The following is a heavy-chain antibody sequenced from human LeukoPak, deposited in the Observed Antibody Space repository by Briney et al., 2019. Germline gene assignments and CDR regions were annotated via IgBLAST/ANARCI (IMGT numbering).Heavy chain of an antibody. D-gene: IGHD3-3*02. J-gene: IGHJ4*02. CDR3: ARYSSIRRLYYFDY. V-gene: IGHV4-39*07. Sequence: PSETLSLTCTVSGGSISSSSYYWGWIRQPPGKGLEWIGSIYYSGSTYYNPSLKSRVTISVDTSKNQFSLNLSSVTAADTAVYSCARYSSIRRLYYFDYWGQGALVTVSS. CDR2: IYYSGST. CDR1: GGSISSSSYY.